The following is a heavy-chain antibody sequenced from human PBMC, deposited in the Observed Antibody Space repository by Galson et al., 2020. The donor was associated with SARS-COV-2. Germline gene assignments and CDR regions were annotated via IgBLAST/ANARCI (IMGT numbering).Heavy chain of an antibody. Sequence: GESLKISCKVSGYTLTELSMHWVRQAPGKGLEWMGGFDPEDGKTIYAQKFQGRVTMTEDTSTDTAYMELSSLRSEDTAVYYCATDFAIVGATPPFNWGQGTLVTVSS. D-gene: IGHD1-26*01. J-gene: IGHJ4*02. CDR3: ATDFAIVGATPPFN. CDR2: FDPEDGKT. V-gene: IGHV1-24*01. CDR1: GYTLTELS.